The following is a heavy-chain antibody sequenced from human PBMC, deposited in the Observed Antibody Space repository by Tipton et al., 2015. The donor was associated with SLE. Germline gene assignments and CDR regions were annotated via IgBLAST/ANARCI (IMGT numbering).Heavy chain of an antibody. V-gene: IGHV4-4*07. D-gene: IGHD1-26*01. CDR1: GGSISSYY. J-gene: IGHJ6*03. CDR3: ARVGVGATTGYYYYYMDV. CDR2: IYTSGST. Sequence: TLSLTCTVSGGSISSYYWSWIRQPAGKGLEWIGRIYTSGSTNYNPSLKSRVTISVDTSKNQFSLKLSSVTAADTAVYYCARVGVGATTGYYYYYMDVWGKGTTVTVSS.